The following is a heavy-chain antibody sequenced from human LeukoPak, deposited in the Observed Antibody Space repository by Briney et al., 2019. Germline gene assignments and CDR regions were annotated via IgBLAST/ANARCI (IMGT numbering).Heavy chain of an antibody. CDR3: ARDVYYGSGSPRLDY. V-gene: IGHV3-48*01. J-gene: IGHJ4*02. Sequence: QAGGSLRLSCAASGFTFSSYNMNWVRQVPGKGLESVSYMSRSGDIIYYADSVKGRFTISRDNAKNSLYLQMNSLRAEDTAVYYCARDVYYGSGSPRLDYWGQGTLVTVSS. CDR1: GFTFSSYN. D-gene: IGHD3-10*01. CDR2: MSRSGDII.